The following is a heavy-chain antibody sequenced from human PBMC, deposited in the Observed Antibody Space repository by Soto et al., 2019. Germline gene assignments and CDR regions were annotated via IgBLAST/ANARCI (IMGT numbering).Heavy chain of an antibody. CDR2: IYYSGST. Sequence: SETLSLTCTVSGGSISSGGYYWSWIRQHPGKGLEWIGYIYYSGSTYYNPSLKGRVTISVDTSKNQFSLKLSSVTVADTAVYYCATYGSGSYYTRRTFDYWGQGTLVTVSS. D-gene: IGHD3-10*01. V-gene: IGHV4-31*03. CDR1: GGSISSGGYY. J-gene: IGHJ4*02. CDR3: ATYGSGSYYTRRTFDY.